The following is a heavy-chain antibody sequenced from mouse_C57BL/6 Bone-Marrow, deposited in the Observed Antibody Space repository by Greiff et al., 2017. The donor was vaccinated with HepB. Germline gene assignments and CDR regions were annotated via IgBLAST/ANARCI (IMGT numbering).Heavy chain of an antibody. J-gene: IGHJ3*01. D-gene: IGHD1-1*01. CDR2: IDPSDSYT. Sequence: VQLQQSGAELVRPGTSVKLSCKASGYTFTSYWMHWVKQRPGQGLEWIGVIDPSDSYTTYNQKFKGKATLTVDTSSSTAYMQLSSLTSEDSAVYYCARGNYYGSSLAWFAYWGQGTLVTVSA. CDR3: ARGNYYGSSLAWFAY. CDR1: GYTFTSYW. V-gene: IGHV1-59*01.